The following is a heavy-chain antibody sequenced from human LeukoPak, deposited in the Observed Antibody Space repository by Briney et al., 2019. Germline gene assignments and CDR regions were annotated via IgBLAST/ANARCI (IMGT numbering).Heavy chain of an antibody. D-gene: IGHD5-24*01. CDR1: GGTFNSYA. CDR2: IMPLFGTA. V-gene: IGHV1-69*05. CDR3: ASGSLGDGYGVGDYYQYMDV. J-gene: IGHJ6*03. Sequence: SVKVSCKASGGTFNSYAISWVRQAPGQGLEWMGGIMPLFGTANYAQEFQGRVTFTTDASASTAYMEVSSLRSEDTAVYYCASGSLGDGYGVGDYYQYMDVWGKGTTVTVPS.